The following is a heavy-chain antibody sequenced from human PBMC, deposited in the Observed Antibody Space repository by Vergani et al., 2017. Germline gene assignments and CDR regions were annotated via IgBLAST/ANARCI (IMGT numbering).Heavy chain of an antibody. D-gene: IGHD4-17*01. Sequence: EVQLLESGGDLVQPGGSLRLSCAASGFTFIMHAMSWVRQAPGKGLEWVSSISSSSSYIYYADSVKGRFTISRDNAKNSLYLQMNSLRAEDTAVYYCATLPTTSVSWAFDIWGQGTMVTVSS. CDR2: ISSSSSYI. V-gene: IGHV3-21*01. J-gene: IGHJ3*02. CDR1: GFTFIMHA. CDR3: ATLPTTSVSWAFDI.